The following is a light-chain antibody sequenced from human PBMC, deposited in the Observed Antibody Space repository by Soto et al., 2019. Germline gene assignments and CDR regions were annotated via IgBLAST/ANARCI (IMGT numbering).Light chain of an antibody. CDR2: GAS. J-gene: IGKJ1*01. CDR1: QSIRHY. V-gene: IGKV1-5*01. CDR3: HPDNSNFQT. Sequence: DIQMTQSPPTLSASVGDRVTITCRASQSIRHYLAWYQQMPGKAPKLLIYGASTLQSGVPSRFSGSGSGTEFTLTISILQPDDFGTYFCHPDNSNFQTFGQGTKVDIK.